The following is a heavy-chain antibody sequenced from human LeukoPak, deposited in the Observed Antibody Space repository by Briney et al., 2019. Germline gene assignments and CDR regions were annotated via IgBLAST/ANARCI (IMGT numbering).Heavy chain of an antibody. CDR2: VFYSGST. Sequence: PSETLSLTCTVSGGSINSGDYYWAWVRQHPGKGLEWIGYVFYSGSTYYNPSLKSRVTISVDTSKNQFSLKLSSVTAADTAVYYCARAEENVLRYFDWLSPLDYWGQGTQVTVSS. D-gene: IGHD3-9*01. V-gene: IGHV4-31*03. J-gene: IGHJ4*02. CDR3: ARAEENVLRYFDWLSPLDY. CDR1: GGSINSGDYY.